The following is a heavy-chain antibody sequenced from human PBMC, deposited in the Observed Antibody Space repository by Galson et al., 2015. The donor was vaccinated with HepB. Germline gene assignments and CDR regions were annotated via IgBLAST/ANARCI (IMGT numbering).Heavy chain of an antibody. D-gene: IGHD4-11*01. CDR2: IIPIFGTP. CDR1: GGTFSYYF. J-gene: IGHJ4*02. CDR3: AREKEGDYSNYRPTHFDY. Sequence: SVKVSCKASGGTFSYYFISWVRQAPGQGLEWMGGIIPIFGTPSYAQKFQGRVTIAADKSTTTAYMELSSLRSEDTAVYYCAREKEGDYSNYRPTHFDYWGQGTLVTVSS. V-gene: IGHV1-69*06.